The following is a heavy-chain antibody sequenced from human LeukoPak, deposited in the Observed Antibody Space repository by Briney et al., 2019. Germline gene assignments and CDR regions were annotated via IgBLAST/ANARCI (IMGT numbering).Heavy chain of an antibody. CDR2: IPSKSSGEIR. CDR1: GFTLSNVW. V-gene: IGHV3-15*01. Sequence: GESLRLSCVASGFTLSNVWMTWVRQAPGRGMEWVGPIPSKSSGEIRVYATAVQGRFTISRDDSNSTVYVQMNNLKTEDTAVYYCITGFWDSSGFYHGDDAFDVWGQGTLVAVSS. CDR3: ITGFWDSSGFYHGDDAFDV. D-gene: IGHD3-22*01. J-gene: IGHJ3*01.